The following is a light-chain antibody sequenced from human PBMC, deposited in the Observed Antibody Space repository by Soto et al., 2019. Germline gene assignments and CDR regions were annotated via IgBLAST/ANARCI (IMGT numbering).Light chain of an antibody. Sequence: EIVMTQSPATLSVSLGERATLSCRASQSVGGYLAWYQQRPGQVPRLLIYDAYTRAAGVPARFSGGGSGTEFSLTICILQSEDFAVYYCQQYSDWPLYTFGQGTKLEIK. CDR3: QQYSDWPLYT. V-gene: IGKV3-15*01. CDR1: QSVGGY. CDR2: DAY. J-gene: IGKJ2*01.